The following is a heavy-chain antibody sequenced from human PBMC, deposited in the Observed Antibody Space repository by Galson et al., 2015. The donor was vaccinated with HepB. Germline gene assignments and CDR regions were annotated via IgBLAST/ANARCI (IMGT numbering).Heavy chain of an antibody. V-gene: IGHV3-73*01. D-gene: IGHD1-1*01. Sequence: SLRLSCAASGFSFSDSAMHWVRQASGKGLEWVGRVRSRANSYATEYASSVKGRFTISRDDSKNTSYLQMNSLKTEDTAVYYCARRNVVFDQWGRGILVTVSS. CDR3: ARRNVVFDQ. CDR1: GFSFSDSA. CDR2: VRSRANSYAT. J-gene: IGHJ4*02.